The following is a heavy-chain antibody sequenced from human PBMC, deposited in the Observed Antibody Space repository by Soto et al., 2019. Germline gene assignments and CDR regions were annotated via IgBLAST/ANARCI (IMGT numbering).Heavy chain of an antibody. CDR1: GFTFSSYA. J-gene: IGHJ1*01. Sequence: EVQLLESGGGLVQPEGSLRLSCEASGFTFSSYAMSWVRQAPGTGLEWVSGISGGGGTTYYADSVKGRFTISRDNSKNTLYLQVNSLGAEDTTVYYCAKDQAAGGTISRYFQDWGQGTLVTVSS. D-gene: IGHD6-13*01. V-gene: IGHV3-23*01. CDR2: ISGGGGTT. CDR3: AKDQAAGGTISRYFQD.